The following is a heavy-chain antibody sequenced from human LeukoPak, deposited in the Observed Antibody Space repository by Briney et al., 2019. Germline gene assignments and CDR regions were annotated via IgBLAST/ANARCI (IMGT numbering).Heavy chain of an antibody. J-gene: IGHJ4*02. V-gene: IGHV1-2*02. CDR3: ARARAIVVVAFDY. CDR2: INPNSGGT. CDR1: GYTFTGYY. Sequence: ASVKVSCKASGYTFTGYYMHWVRQAPGQGLEWMGWINPNSGGTNYAQKFQGRVTMTRDTSISTAYMELSRLRSDDTAVYYCARARAIVVVAFDYWGQGTLVTVSS. D-gene: IGHD2-2*01.